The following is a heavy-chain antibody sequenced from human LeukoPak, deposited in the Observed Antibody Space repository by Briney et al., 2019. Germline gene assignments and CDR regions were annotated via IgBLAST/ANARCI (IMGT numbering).Heavy chain of an antibody. CDR3: ARDQGSGWGSYYYYYMDV. J-gene: IGHJ6*03. CDR1: GGSFSGYY. V-gene: IGHV4-34*01. D-gene: IGHD6-19*01. Sequence: PSETLSLTCAVYGGSFSGYYWSWIRQPPGKGLEWIGEINHSGSTNYNPSLKSRVTISVDTSKNQFSLKLSSVTAADTAVYYCARDQGSGWGSYYYYYMDVWGKGTTVTVSS. CDR2: INHSGST.